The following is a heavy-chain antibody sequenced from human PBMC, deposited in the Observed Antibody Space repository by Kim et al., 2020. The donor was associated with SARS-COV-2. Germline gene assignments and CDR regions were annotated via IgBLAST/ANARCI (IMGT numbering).Heavy chain of an antibody. J-gene: IGHJ5*02. V-gene: IGHV4-39*02. Sequence: SETLSLTCTVSGGSISSSSYYWGWIRQPPGKGLEWIGSIYYSGSTYYNPSLKSRVTISVDTSKNQFSLKLSSVTAADTAVYYCARELTQQLVTGWFDPWGQGTLVTVSS. CDR1: GGSISSSSYY. CDR3: ARELTQQLVTGWFDP. CDR2: IYYSGST. D-gene: IGHD6-13*01.